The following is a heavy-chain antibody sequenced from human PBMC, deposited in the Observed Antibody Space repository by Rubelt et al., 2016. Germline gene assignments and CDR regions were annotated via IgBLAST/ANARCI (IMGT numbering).Heavy chain of an antibody. Sequence: QVQLVQSGTEVKKPGASVKVSCKASGYTFTTHGVSWVRQAPGQGLEWMGWISAYNGNTNYAQKLQGRVTMTTDTSASTAYMELSSLTPEDTAGYYCARLTCITVAGTSWHYYNGMDVWGQGTTVTVSS. D-gene: IGHD6-19*01. CDR2: ISAYNGNT. V-gene: IGHV1-18*01. CDR3: ARLTCITVAGTSWHYYNGMDV. CDR1: GYTFTTHG. J-gene: IGHJ6*02.